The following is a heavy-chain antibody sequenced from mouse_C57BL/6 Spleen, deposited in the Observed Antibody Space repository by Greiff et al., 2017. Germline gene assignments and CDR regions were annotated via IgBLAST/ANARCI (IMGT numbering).Heavy chain of an antibody. D-gene: IGHD1-1*01. CDR3: ARIYGSSYRYFDV. CDR1: GFSLSTSGMG. J-gene: IGHJ1*03. V-gene: IGHV8-12*01. CDR2: IYWDDDK. Sequence: QVQLQQSGPGILQSSQTLSLTCSFSGFSLSTSGMGVSWIRQPSGKGLEWLAHIYWDDDKRYNPSLKSRLTISKDTSRNQVFLKITSVDTADTATYYCARIYGSSYRYFDVWGTGTTVTVSS.